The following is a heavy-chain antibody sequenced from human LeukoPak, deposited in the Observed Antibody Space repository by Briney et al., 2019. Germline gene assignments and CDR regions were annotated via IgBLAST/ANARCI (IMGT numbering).Heavy chain of an antibody. D-gene: IGHD2-2*01. Sequence: GGSLRLSCAASGFTFSSYGMHWVRQAPGKGLEWVAFIRYDGSNKYYADSVKGRFTISRDNSKNTLYLQMNSLRAEDTAVYYCAKSVEVGYCSSTSCLFDYWGQGTLVTVSS. J-gene: IGHJ4*02. CDR2: IRYDGSNK. CDR1: GFTFSSYG. V-gene: IGHV3-30*02. CDR3: AKSVEVGYCSSTSCLFDY.